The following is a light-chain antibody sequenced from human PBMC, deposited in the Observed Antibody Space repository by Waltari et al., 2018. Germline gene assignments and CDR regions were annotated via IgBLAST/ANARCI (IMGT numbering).Light chain of an antibody. Sequence: QSVLTQPPSASGTPGQRVTVSCSGSSTNIGSNYVYWYKQLHGTATKLLIYRNNQRPSGVPDRFSCSKSVTSASLAISGLRSEDEADYYCAVWDDSLRGWVFGGWTKLTVL. CDR2: RNN. V-gene: IGLV1-47*01. CDR1: STNIGSNY. J-gene: IGLJ3*02. CDR3: AVWDDSLRGWV.